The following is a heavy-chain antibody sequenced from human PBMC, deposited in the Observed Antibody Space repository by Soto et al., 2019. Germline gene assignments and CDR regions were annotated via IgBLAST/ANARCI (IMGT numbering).Heavy chain of an antibody. CDR3: ARVVDYCGPYYYYGMDV. V-gene: IGHV3-48*01. J-gene: IGHJ6*02. CDR1: GFIFSAYS. D-gene: IGHD3-10*01. Sequence: GGSLRLSCAASGFIFSAYSINWVRRAPGKGLEWVSYISSRTNTIYYADSVQGRFTISRDDAKNSLSLQMSSLRVEDTAVYYCARVVDYCGPYYYYGMDVWGQGTKVTVSS. CDR2: ISSRTNTI.